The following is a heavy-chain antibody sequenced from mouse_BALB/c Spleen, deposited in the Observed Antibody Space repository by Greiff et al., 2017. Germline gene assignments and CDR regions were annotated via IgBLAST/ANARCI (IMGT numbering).Heavy chain of an antibody. V-gene: IGHV5-6-5*01. J-gene: IGHJ1*01. D-gene: IGHD1-1*01. Sequence: EVHLVESGGGLVKPGGSLKLSCAASGFTFSSYAMSWVRQTPEKRLEWVASISSGGSTYYPDSVKGRFTISRDNARNILYLQMSSLRSEDTAMYYCARAYYYGSRYFDVWGAGTTVTVSS. CDR1: GFTFSSYA. CDR3: ARAYYYGSRYFDV. CDR2: ISSGGST.